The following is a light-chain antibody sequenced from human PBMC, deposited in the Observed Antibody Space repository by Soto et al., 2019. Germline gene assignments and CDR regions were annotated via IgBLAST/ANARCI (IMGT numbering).Light chain of an antibody. Sequence: EVVMTQSPAALSVSPGERASLSCRASQSINNNLAWYQQKPGQAPRLLIYGASTLATGIPARFSGTGSGTDFTLTISSLQSEDVAVYYCQQYNTWPGWTFGQGTKVEIK. CDR2: GAS. V-gene: IGKV3-15*01. CDR3: QQYNTWPGWT. J-gene: IGKJ1*01. CDR1: QSINNN.